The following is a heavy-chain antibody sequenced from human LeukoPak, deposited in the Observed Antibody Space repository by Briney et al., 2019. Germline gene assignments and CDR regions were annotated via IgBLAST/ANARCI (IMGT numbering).Heavy chain of an antibody. J-gene: IGHJ4*02. CDR1: GFTFSNYG. Sequence: GRSLRLSCAASGFTFSNYGMHWVRQAPGKELEWVAAIWHDKINTFYADSVKGRFTISRDNSKNTLYLQMNSLRAEDTAVYYCARGWSTADYWGQGTLVSVPS. CDR3: ARGWSTADY. V-gene: IGHV3-33*01. CDR2: IWHDKINT.